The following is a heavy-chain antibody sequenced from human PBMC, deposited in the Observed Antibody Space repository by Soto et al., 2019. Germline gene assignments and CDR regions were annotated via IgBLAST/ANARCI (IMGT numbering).Heavy chain of an antibody. V-gene: IGHV3-11*01. CDR3: ARDRRVVEWLPFDP. CDR2: ISSSGSTI. J-gene: IGHJ5*02. Sequence: QVQLVESGGGLVKPGGSLRLSCAASGFTFSDYYMSWIRQAPGKGLEWVSYISSSGSTIYYADSVKGRFTIARDNAKNSLYLQMNSLRAEDTAVYYFARDRRVVEWLPFDPWGQGTLVTVSS. D-gene: IGHD3-3*01. CDR1: GFTFSDYY.